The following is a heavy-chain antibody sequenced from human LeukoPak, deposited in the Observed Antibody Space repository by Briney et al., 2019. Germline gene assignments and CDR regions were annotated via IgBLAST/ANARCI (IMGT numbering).Heavy chain of an antibody. J-gene: IGHJ4*02. V-gene: IGHV4-39*01. CDR1: GASISSSNHY. Sequence: SETLSLTCTVSGASISSSNHYWGWIRQPPGKGLEWIASINYSGSTYYNPSLRGRVTISVDTSKNQFSLKLSSMTAADTAVYYCARHPDLDYWGQGILVTISS. CDR3: ARHPDLDY. CDR2: INYSGST.